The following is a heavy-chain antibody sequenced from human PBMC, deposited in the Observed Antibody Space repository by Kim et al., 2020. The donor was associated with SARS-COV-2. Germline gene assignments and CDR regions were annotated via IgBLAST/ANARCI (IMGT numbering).Heavy chain of an antibody. Sequence: SETLSLTCTVSGGSISSYYWSWIRQPPGKGLEWIGYIYYSGSTNYNPSLKSRVTISVDTSKNQFSLKLSSVTAADTAVYYCARDCSGGSCYFDYWGQGTLVTVSS. CDR1: GGSISSYY. D-gene: IGHD2-15*01. CDR3: ARDCSGGSCYFDY. CDR2: IYYSGST. V-gene: IGHV4-59*12. J-gene: IGHJ4*02.